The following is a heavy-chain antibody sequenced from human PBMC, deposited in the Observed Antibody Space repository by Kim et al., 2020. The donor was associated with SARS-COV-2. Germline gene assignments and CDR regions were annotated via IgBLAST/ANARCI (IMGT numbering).Heavy chain of an antibody. D-gene: IGHD5-12*01. J-gene: IGHJ4*02. V-gene: IGHV4-31*02. Sequence: PSLKSRVTISVDTSKNQFSLKLSSVTAADTAVYYCARDPGALGGYDYFDYWGQGTLVTVSS. CDR3: ARDPGALGGYDYFDY.